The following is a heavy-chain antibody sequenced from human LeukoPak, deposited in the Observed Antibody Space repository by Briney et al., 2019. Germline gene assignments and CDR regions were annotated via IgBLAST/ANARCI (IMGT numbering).Heavy chain of an antibody. D-gene: IGHD6-25*01. J-gene: IGHJ6*03. Sequence: GGSLRLSCAASGFTFSSYGMHCVRQAPGKGLEWVAFIRYDGSNKYYADSVKGRFTISRDNSKNTLYLQMNSLRAEDTAVYYCATGYQYYDYYYMDVWGKGTTVTISS. V-gene: IGHV3-30*02. CDR1: GFTFSSYG. CDR3: ATGYQYYDYYYMDV. CDR2: IRYDGSNK.